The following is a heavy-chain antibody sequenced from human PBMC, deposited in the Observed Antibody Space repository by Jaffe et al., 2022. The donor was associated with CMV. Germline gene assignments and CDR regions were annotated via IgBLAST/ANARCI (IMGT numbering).Heavy chain of an antibody. CDR3: ARSSPLMSSSWYVEFKRSNWFDP. D-gene: IGHD6-13*01. CDR2: INHSGST. CDR1: GGSFSGYY. J-gene: IGHJ5*02. Sequence: QVQLQQWGAGLLKPSETLSLTCAVYGGSFSGYYWSWIRQPPGKGLEWIGEINHSGSTNYNPSLKSRVTISVDTSKNQFSLKLSSVTAADTAVYYCARSSPLMSSSWYVEFKRSNWFDPWGQGTLVTVSS. V-gene: IGHV4-34*01.